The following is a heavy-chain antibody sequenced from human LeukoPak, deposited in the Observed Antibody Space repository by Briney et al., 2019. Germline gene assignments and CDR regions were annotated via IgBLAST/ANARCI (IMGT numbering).Heavy chain of an antibody. CDR1: GGSISSSSHY. J-gene: IGHJ4*02. CDR3: ARGVARSSKFHFSYYFDY. CDR2: IFYSGNT. Sequence: PSETLSLTCTVSGGSISSSSHYWGWIRLPPGKGLEWIGAIFYSGNTYYNPSLKSRVTISVDTSKNQFSLNLSSVTAADTAVYYCARGVARSSKFHFSYYFDYWGQGTLVTVSS. V-gene: IGHV4-39*07. D-gene: IGHD6-6*01.